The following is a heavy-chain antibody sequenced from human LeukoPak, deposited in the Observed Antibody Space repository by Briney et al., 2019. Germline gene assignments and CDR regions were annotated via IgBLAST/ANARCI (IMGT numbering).Heavy chain of an antibody. D-gene: IGHD3-10*01. Sequence: GASVRVSCKTSGYTFTDYDITWVRQAPGQGLEWMGRVSPYNGSTYYSQRFQDRVIITKDTSTGTAYMDRRDLRTDDTAMYYCARNGRVRRVVKDLFEYWGQGTLVAVSS. J-gene: IGHJ4*02. CDR3: ARNGRVRRVVKDLFEY. V-gene: IGHV1-18*01. CDR1: GYTFTDYD. CDR2: VSPYNGST.